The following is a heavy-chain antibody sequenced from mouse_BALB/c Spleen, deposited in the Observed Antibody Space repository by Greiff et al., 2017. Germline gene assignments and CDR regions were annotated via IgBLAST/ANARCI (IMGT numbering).Heavy chain of an antibody. V-gene: IGHV1S82*01. CDR1: GYSFTSYW. Sequence: QVQLQQPGAELVRPGASVKLSCKASGYSFTSYWMNWVKQRPGQGLEWIGMIHPSDSETRLNQKFKDAATLTVDKSSSTAYMQLSSPTAEDAAGWDCATSERYDGEVDYWGQGTTLTVSS. CDR2: IHPSDSET. CDR3: ATSERYDGEVDY. D-gene: IGHD2-14*01. J-gene: IGHJ2*01.